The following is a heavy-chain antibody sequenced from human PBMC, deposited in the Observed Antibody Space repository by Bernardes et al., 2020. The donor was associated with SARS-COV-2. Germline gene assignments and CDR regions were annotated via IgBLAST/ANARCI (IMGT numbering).Heavy chain of an antibody. CDR2: ISYDGSNK. V-gene: IGHV3-30*03. CDR1: GFTFSSYG. Sequence: GGSLRLSCAASGFTFSSYGMHWVRQAPGKGLEWVAVISYDGSNKYYADSVKGRFTISRDNSKNTLYLQMNSLRAEDTAVYYCSRYGGNSGHAVDIGGQGTMVTVSS. CDR3: SRYGGNSGHAVDI. D-gene: IGHD2-21*02. J-gene: IGHJ3*02.